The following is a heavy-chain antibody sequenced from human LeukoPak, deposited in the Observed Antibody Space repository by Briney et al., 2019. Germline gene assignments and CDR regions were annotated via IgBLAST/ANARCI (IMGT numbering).Heavy chain of an antibody. CDR1: GFTFSSYW. D-gene: IGHD5-18*01. CDR3: TVMVQLWLGRARVAFFDY. J-gene: IGHJ4*02. Sequence: GVLRLSCAASGFTFSSYWMSWVRQAPGKGLEWVANIKQDGSEKYYVDSVKGRFTISRDNAKNSLYLQMNSLRAEDTAVYYCTVMVQLWLGRARVAFFDYWGQGTLVTVSS. V-gene: IGHV3-7*01. CDR2: IKQDGSEK.